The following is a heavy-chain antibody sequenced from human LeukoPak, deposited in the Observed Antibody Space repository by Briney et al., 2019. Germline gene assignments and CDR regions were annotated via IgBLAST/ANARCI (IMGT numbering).Heavy chain of an antibody. D-gene: IGHD5-18*01. CDR1: GFTFSSYG. CDR2: ISYDGSNK. Sequence: GSLRLSCAASGFTFSSYGMHWVRQAPGKGLEWVAVISYDGSNKYYADSVKGRFTISRDNSKNTLYLQMNSLRAEDTAVYYCANGFSAMVTLGQGTLVTVSS. J-gene: IGHJ5*02. V-gene: IGHV3-30*18. CDR3: ANGFSAMVT.